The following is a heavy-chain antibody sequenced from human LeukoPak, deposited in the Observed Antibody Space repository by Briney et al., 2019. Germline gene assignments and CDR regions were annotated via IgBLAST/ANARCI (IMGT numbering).Heavy chain of an antibody. J-gene: IGHJ4*02. CDR1: GFTFSSYA. CDR3: AKAVVVVAATFFDY. V-gene: IGHV3-23*01. CDR2: ISGSGGST. D-gene: IGHD2-15*01. Sequence: GGSLRLSCAASGFTFSSYAMSWVRQAPGKGLEWVSAISGSGGSTYYADSVKGRFAISRGNSKNTLYLQMNSLRAEDTAVYYCAKAVVVVAATFFDYWGQGTLVTVSS.